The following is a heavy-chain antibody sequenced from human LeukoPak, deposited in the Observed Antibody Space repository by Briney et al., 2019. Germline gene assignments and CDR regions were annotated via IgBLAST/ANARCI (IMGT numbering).Heavy chain of an antibody. CDR2: ISSSGSAV. Sequence: GGSLRLSCAASGFIFRDYYMIWIRQAPGKGLEWVSFISSSGSAVSDAASVVGRFTISRDNAKNSLYLQMNSLRAEDTAVYYCARSIGLTGGGVDVWGQGTTVTVSS. CDR1: GFIFRDYY. D-gene: IGHD3-9*01. CDR3: ARSIGLTGGGVDV. V-gene: IGHV3-11*01. J-gene: IGHJ6*02.